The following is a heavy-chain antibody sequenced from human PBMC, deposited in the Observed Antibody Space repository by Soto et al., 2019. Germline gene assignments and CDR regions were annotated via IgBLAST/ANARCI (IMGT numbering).Heavy chain of an antibody. Sequence: ASVKGSCKASGYTFTSYGISGVRQAPGQGLEWMGWVSACNGNTNYAQKLQGRVTMTTDASTSTAYMELRSLRSDATAVYYCPRDYGYQLLITGAFDIWGQGTMVTVPS. CDR2: VSACNGNT. CDR3: PRDYGYQLLITGAFDI. D-gene: IGHD2-2*01. J-gene: IGHJ3*02. V-gene: IGHV1-18*01. CDR1: GYTFTSYG.